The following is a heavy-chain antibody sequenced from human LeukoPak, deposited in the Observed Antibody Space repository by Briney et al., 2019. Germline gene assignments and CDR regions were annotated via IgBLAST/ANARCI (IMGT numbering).Heavy chain of an antibody. Sequence: GGSLRLPCTASGFTFNNAWMSWVRQAPGEGREGVGRIKNKTDGGTTDYAAPVKGRFTISRDDSKNTLYLQMNSLRAEDTAVHYCAKASTTVTTLENWFDPWGQGTLVTVSS. CDR2: IKNKTDGGTT. CDR1: GFTFNNAW. J-gene: IGHJ5*02. V-gene: IGHV3-15*01. D-gene: IGHD4-17*01. CDR3: AKASTTVTTLENWFDP.